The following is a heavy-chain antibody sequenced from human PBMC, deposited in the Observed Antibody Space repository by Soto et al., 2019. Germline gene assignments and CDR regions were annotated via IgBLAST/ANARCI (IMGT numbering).Heavy chain of an antibody. J-gene: IGHJ4*02. CDR1: GFSLIPYW. D-gene: IGHD3-22*01. V-gene: IGHV3-7*03. CDR3: ARGGVHYYDNSFDY. CDR2: IKQDGSER. Sequence: ESGGGLVQPGGSLRLSCAASGFSLIPYWMSWVRQAPGKGLEWVASIKQDGSERNYVNSVKGRFTISRDNAKNSVYLEMNSLRPEDTAVYYCARGGVHYYDNSFDYWGQGTLVNVSS.